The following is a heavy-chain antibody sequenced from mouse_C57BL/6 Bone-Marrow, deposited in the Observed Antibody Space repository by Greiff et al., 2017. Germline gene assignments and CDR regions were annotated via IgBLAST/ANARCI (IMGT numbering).Heavy chain of an antibody. J-gene: IGHJ2*01. CDR1: GFTFSSYG. CDR3: ARHGGLRPLDY. D-gene: IGHD2-4*01. V-gene: IGHV5-6*01. Sequence: EVQLVESGGDLVKPGGSLKLSCAASGFTFSSYGMSWVRQTPDQRLEWVATLSSGGSYTYYPDSVKGRFTISRDNAKNTQYLQMSSLKSEDTAMYCCARHGGLRPLDYWGQGTTLTVSS. CDR2: LSSGGSYT.